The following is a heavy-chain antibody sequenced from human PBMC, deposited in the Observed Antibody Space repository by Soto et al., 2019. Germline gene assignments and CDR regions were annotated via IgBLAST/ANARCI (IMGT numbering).Heavy chain of an antibody. J-gene: IGHJ4*02. V-gene: IGHV3-33*01. Sequence: PGGSLRLSCVASGFTFSNFGMHWVRQAPGKGLEWVAVIWHDGKNKYYADSAEGRFTVSRDNSKNTLYLQMDSLTAEDTAVYYSATDPRQVEAMDYWGQGTLVTVSS. CDR3: ATDPRQVEAMDY. CDR2: IWHDGKNK. CDR1: GFTFSNFG.